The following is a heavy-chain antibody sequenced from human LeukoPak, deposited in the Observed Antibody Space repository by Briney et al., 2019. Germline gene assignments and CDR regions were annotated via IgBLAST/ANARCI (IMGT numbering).Heavy chain of an antibody. Sequence: SETLSLTCAVYGGSFSGYYWSWIRQPPGKGLEWIGEINHSGSTNYNPSLKSRVTISVDTSKNQFSLKLSSVTAADTAVYYCARDGQYYYGSGSLFDYWGQGTLVPVSS. D-gene: IGHD3-10*01. J-gene: IGHJ4*02. CDR3: ARDGQYYYGSGSLFDY. CDR2: INHSGST. V-gene: IGHV4-34*01. CDR1: GGSFSGYY.